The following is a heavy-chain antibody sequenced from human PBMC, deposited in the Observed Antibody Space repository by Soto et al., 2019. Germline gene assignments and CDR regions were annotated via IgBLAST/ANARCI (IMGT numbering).Heavy chain of an antibody. CDR2: IYWDDDK. J-gene: IGHJ4*02. CDR1: GFSLSTSGVG. D-gene: IGHD2-15*01. Sequence: QITLKESGPTLVKPTQTLTLTCTFSGFSLSTSGVGVGWIRQPPGKALEWLALIYWDDDKRYSPSLKSRLTITKDXXKXQXXLTMTNMDPVDTATYYCAHQDCSGGSCYSVSYFDYWGQGTLVTVSS. CDR3: AHQDCSGGSCYSVSYFDY. V-gene: IGHV2-5*02.